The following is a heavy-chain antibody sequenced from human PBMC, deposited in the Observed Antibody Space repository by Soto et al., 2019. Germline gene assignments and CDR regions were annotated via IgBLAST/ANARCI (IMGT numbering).Heavy chain of an antibody. Sequence: EVQLVESGGGLVQPGGSLRLSCAASGFTFSSYWMSWVRQAPGKGLEWVANIKQDGSEKYYVDSVKGRFTISRDNAKNSLYLQINSLRAEDTAVYYCARDQQQLEGWFDPWGQGTLVTVSS. D-gene: IGHD6-13*01. CDR3: ARDQQQLEGWFDP. CDR2: IKQDGSEK. J-gene: IGHJ5*02. CDR1: GFTFSSYW. V-gene: IGHV3-7*05.